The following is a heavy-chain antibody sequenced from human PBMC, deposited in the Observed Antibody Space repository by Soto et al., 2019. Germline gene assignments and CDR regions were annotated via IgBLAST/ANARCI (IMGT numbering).Heavy chain of an antibody. D-gene: IGHD6-19*01. V-gene: IGHV4-4*02. J-gene: IGHJ4*02. CDR3: ARARAYSSGHGGWLGY. CDR2: IYHSGNS. Sequence: QVQLQESGPGLVKPSGTLSLTCAVSGGSISSSHWYSWVRQPPGKGLEWIGEIYHSGNSNYNPSLKSRVTISVDKSKNQFSLKLSSVTAADTAVYYCARARAYSSGHGGWLGYWGQGTLVTVSS. CDR1: GGSISSSHW.